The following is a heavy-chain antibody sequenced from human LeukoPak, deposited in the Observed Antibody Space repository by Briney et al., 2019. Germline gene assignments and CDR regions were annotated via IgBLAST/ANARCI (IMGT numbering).Heavy chain of an antibody. Sequence: SVKVSCKASGGTFSSYAISWVQQAPGQGLEWMGGIIPIFGTANYAQKFQGRVTITTDESTSTAYMELSSLRSEDTAVYYCAREQTRIAVAGTLGYWGQGTLVTVSS. CDR1: GGTFSSYA. V-gene: IGHV1-69*05. D-gene: IGHD6-19*01. CDR2: IIPIFGTA. CDR3: AREQTRIAVAGTLGY. J-gene: IGHJ4*02.